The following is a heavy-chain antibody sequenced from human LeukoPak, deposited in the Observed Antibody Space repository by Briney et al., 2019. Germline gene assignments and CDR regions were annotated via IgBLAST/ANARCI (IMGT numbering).Heavy chain of an antibody. CDR3: ARGSTTVVRNFDY. CDR2: IYHSGST. D-gene: IGHD4-23*01. V-gene: IGHV4-4*02. CDR1: GGSIISNNW. Sequence: PSGTLSLTCAVSGGSIISNNWWSWVRQPPGKGLEWVGEIYHSGSTNYNPSLKSRVTISVDTSKNQFSLKLSSVTAADTAVYYCARGSTTVVRNFDYWGQGTLVTVSS. J-gene: IGHJ4*02.